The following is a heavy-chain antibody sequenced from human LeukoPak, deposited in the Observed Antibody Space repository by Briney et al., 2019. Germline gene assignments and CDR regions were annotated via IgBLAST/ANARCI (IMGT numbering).Heavy chain of an antibody. J-gene: IGHJ4*02. CDR3: AGAEPRGIIWHPY. V-gene: IGHV4-4*02. CDR1: GAPISSNNW. CDR2: IYHSGST. Sequence: SGTLSLTCPVSGAPISSNNWWWSWVRQPPGKGLEWIGEIYHSGSTNYNPSLRSRVTMSVDKSKNQFSLELSSVTAADTAVYYCAGAEPRGIIWHPYWGQGTLVTVSS.